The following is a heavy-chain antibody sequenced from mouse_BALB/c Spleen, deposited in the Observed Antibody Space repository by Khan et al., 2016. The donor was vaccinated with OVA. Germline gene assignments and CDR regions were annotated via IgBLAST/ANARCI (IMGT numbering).Heavy chain of an antibody. V-gene: IGHV1-5*01. J-gene: IGHJ2*01. Sequence: VQLQQSGTVLARPGASVKMSCKASGYSITSYWMHWVKQRPGQGLEWIGAIYPGNSETRYNQKFKGKAKLTAVTSASTAYMELSSLTNEDSAVYFCTRSYDSYYFDYWGQGTTLTVSS. CDR1: GYSITSYW. CDR2: IYPGNSET. CDR3: TRSYDSYYFDY. D-gene: IGHD2-4*01.